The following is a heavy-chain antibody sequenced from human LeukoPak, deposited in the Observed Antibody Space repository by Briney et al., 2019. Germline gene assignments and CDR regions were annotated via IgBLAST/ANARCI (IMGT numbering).Heavy chain of an antibody. CDR2: IKQDGSEK. J-gene: IGHJ4*02. CDR1: GFTFSSYW. Sequence: GGSLRLSCAASGFTFSSYWMSWVRQAPGKGLEWVANIKQDGSEKYYVDSVKGRFTISRDDAKNSLYLQMNSLRVEDTAVYYCARDTEYYDFWNGYYKRGSIDYWGQGTLVTVSS. V-gene: IGHV3-7*01. CDR3: ARDTEYYDFWNGYYKRGSIDY. D-gene: IGHD3-3*01.